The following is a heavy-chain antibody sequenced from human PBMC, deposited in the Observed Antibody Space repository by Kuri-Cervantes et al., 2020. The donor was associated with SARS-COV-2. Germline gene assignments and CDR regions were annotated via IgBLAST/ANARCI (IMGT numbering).Heavy chain of an antibody. CDR3: ARHRKIYDYWSGRGFFYYYMDV. J-gene: IGHJ6*03. CDR2: ICYSGST. Sequence: SETLSLTCAVYGGSISSHYWSWIRQPPGKGLEWIGYICYSGSTNYNPSLKSRVTMSVDTSKNQFSLMLSSVTATDTAVYYCARHRKIYDYWSGRGFFYYYMDVWGKGITVTVSS. V-gene: IGHV4-59*08. D-gene: IGHD3-3*01. CDR1: GGSISSHY.